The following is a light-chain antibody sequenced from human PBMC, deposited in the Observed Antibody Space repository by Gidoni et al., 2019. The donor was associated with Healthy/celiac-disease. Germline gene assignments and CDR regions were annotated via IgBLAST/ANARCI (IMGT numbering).Light chain of an antibody. CDR3: QQYGSSLLT. V-gene: IGKV3-20*01. Sequence: EIVLTQSPGTLPLSPGERATLSCRASQSVSRSYLAWYQQKPGQAPRLLIYGASSRATGIPDRFSGSGSGTDFTLTISRLEPEDFAVYYCQQYGSSLLTFGGGTKVEIK. J-gene: IGKJ4*01. CDR1: QSVSRSY. CDR2: GAS.